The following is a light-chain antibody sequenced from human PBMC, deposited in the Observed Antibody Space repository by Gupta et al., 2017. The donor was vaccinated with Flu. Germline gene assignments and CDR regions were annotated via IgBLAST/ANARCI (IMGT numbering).Light chain of an antibody. V-gene: IGKV3-15*01. CDR2: GAS. J-gene: IGKJ1*01. CDR3: QQYNRWPRT. CDR1: QSIGSS. Sequence: PGTLSVSLGERVTLSCRASQSIGSSLAWYQQTPGQAPRLLISGASTRAAGIPDTFSGSGSGTDFTLTISSLQSDDFAIYHCQQYNRWPRTFGQGTRVEIK.